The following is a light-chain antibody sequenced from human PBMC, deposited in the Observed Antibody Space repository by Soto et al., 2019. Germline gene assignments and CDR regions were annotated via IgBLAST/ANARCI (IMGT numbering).Light chain of an antibody. CDR1: QSINSW. J-gene: IGKJ1*01. V-gene: IGKV1-5*01. CDR2: DAS. Sequence: DIQMTQSPSTLSASVGDRVTITCRASQSINSWLAWYQQKPGKAPNLLIYDASSLESGVPSRFSGSGSGTEFTLTISILQPDDFATYYCQQYNSYLWTFGQGTKVEVK. CDR3: QQYNSYLWT.